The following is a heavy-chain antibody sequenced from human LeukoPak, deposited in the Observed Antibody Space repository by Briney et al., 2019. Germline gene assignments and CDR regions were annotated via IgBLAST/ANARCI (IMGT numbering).Heavy chain of an antibody. J-gene: IGHJ4*02. D-gene: IGHD3-10*01. CDR2: IGAYNGNT. CDR3: ARDVKQYSSGTHLDY. V-gene: IGHV1-18*01. CDR1: GYTFTSYG. Sequence: ASGKVSCKASGYTFTSYGISWVRQAPGQGLEWRGWIGAYNGNTNYAQQLQGRVNMTTETSTSTAYMELRSLRPDDTAVYYCARDVKQYSSGTHLDYWGQGTLVTVSS.